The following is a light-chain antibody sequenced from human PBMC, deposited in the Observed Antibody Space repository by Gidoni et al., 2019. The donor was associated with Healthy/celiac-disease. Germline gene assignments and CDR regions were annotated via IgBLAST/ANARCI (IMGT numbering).Light chain of an antibody. V-gene: IGLV6-57*04. CDR1: SGSIASNY. J-gene: IGLJ2*01. CDR2: EDN. Sequence: NFMLTKPHSGSESPGKTVTISCTRSSGSIASNYVQWYQQLPGSAPTTVIYEDNQRPSGVPDRFSGSIDSSSNSASLTISGLKTEDEADYYCQSYDSSNHVVFGGGTKLTVL. CDR3: QSYDSSNHVV.